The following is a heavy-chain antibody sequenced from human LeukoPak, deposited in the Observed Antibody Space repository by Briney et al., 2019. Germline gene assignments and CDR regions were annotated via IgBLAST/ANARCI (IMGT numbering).Heavy chain of an antibody. V-gene: IGHV3-30*03. CDR3: ARDGFVGAADY. Sequence: GGSLRPSCAASGFTFSSYGMHWVRQAPGKGLEWVAVISYDGSNKYYADSVKGRFTISRDNSKNTLYLQMNSLRAEDTAVYYCARDGFVGAADYWGQGTLVTVSS. D-gene: IGHD6-13*01. CDR1: GFTFSSYG. CDR2: ISYDGSNK. J-gene: IGHJ4*02.